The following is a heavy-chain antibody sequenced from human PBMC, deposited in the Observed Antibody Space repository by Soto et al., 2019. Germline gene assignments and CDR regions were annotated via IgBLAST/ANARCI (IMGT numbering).Heavy chain of an antibody. CDR1: GFTFSSCS. V-gene: IGHV3-21*01. J-gene: IGHJ4*02. CDR2: ISGSSTYI. D-gene: IGHD3-10*01. CDR3: ARDPSTDILLWSASAGGDY. Sequence: GGSLRLSCAASGFTFSSCSLNWFRQAPGKGLEWVSSISGSSTYIYYADSVKGRFTISRDNAKNSLFLQMNSLRAEDTGVYFCARDPSTDILLWSASAGGDYWGPGTLVTVSS.